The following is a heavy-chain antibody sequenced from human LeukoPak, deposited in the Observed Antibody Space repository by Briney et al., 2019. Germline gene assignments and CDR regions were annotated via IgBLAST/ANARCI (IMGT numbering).Heavy chain of an antibody. CDR1: GYTFISYY. CDR2: INPSGGST. J-gene: IGHJ5*02. V-gene: IGHV1-46*01. Sequence: ASVKVSCKASGYTFISYYMHWVRQAPGQGLEWMGIINPSGGSTSYAQKFQGRVTMTRDMSTSTVYMELSSLRSEDTAVYYCARGSDTMVRGVINWFDPWGQGTLVTVSS. CDR3: ARGSDTMVRGVINWFDP. D-gene: IGHD3-10*01.